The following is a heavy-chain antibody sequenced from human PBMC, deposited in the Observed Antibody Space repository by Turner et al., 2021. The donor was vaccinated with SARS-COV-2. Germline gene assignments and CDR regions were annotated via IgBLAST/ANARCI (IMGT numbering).Heavy chain of an antibody. CDR3: AGSGGWLLDL. CDR2: IRKDGSKK. D-gene: IGHD6-19*01. J-gene: IGHJ4*02. Sequence: EVQLVVTGGDLVQPGGSLRHSCAASGFTLSNYWMSWVIRAPVKGMEWVAYIRKDGSKKEYVNSVKGRFTISRDNAMNSLYLQMNSLGVEDTAVYYCAGSGGWLLDLWGQGTLVTVSS. V-gene: IGHV3-7*03. CDR1: GFTLSNYW.